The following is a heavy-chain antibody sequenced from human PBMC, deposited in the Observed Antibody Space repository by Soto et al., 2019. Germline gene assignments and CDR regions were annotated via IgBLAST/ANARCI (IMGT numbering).Heavy chain of an antibody. J-gene: IGHJ3*02. CDR3: ARDQSTVTTRGGDAFDI. CDR2: INPSGGST. V-gene: IGHV1-46*01. Sequence: ASVKVSCKASGYTFTSYYMHWVRQAPGQGLEWMGIINPSGGSTSYAQKLQGRVTMTTDTSTSTAYMELRSLRSDDTAVYYCARDQSTVTTRGGDAFDIWSQGTMVTVSS. D-gene: IGHD4-17*01. CDR1: GYTFTSYY.